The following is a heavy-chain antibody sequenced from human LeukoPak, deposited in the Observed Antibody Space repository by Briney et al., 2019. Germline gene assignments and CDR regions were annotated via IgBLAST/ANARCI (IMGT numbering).Heavy chain of an antibody. CDR3: ARATDSSGSALY. Sequence: SVKVSCKASGGTFSSYAISWVRQAPGQGLEWMGGIIPIFGTANYAQKFQGRVTITADESTSTAYMELSSLRSDDTAVYYCARATDSSGSALYWGQGTLVTVSS. D-gene: IGHD3-22*01. CDR2: IIPIFGTA. V-gene: IGHV1-69*13. CDR1: GGTFSSYA. J-gene: IGHJ4*02.